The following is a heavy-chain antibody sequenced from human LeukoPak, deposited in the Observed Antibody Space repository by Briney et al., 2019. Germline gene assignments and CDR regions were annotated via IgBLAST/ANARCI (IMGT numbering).Heavy chain of an antibody. Sequence: SETLSLTCTVSGGSISSYYWSWIRQPPGKGLEWIGYIYYSGSTNYNPSLKSRVTISVDTSKNQFSLKLSSVTAADTAVYYCAREYSYGYSGAFDIWGQGTMVTVSS. J-gene: IGHJ3*02. CDR1: GGSISSYY. CDR2: IYYSGST. V-gene: IGHV4-59*01. D-gene: IGHD5-18*01. CDR3: AREYSYGYSGAFDI.